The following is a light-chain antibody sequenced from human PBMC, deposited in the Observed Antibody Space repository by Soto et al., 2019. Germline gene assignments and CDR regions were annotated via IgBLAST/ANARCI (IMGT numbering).Light chain of an antibody. J-gene: IGKJ1*01. CDR1: QSVSSN. CDR2: GAS. CDR3: QQYNNWRT. V-gene: IGKV3-15*01. Sequence: EIVMTQSPATLSVSPGETVTLSCRASQSVSSNLAWYQQKPGQAPRLLIYGASTRATGVPARFSGSGSGTEFTLTISSLQSEDFAVYYCQQYNNWRTFGQGTKVEIK.